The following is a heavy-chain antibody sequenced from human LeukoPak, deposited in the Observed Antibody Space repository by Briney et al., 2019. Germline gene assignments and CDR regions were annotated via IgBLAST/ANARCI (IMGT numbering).Heavy chain of an antibody. J-gene: IGHJ5*02. V-gene: IGHV4-59*01. CDR3: ARGRYFDWLPSNWFDP. Sequence: SETLSLTCTVSGGSISVYYWSWIRQPPEKRREWIGYIYYSGSTIYNPSLKSRVTISVDTSKNQVSLELSSVTAADTAVYYCARGRYFDWLPSNWFDPWGQGTLVTVSS. D-gene: IGHD3-9*01. CDR1: GGSISVYY. CDR2: IYYSGST.